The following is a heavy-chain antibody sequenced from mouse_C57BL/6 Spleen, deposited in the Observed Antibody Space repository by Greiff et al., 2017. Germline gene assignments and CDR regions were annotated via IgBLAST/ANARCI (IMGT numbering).Heavy chain of an antibody. Sequence: QVQLKESGPELVKPGASVKISCKASGYAFSSSGMYWVNQMPGKGLEWIGRIYPGDGDTNYTGKFKGKVTLTADKSSSTAYMQLSSLTSEGSAVYFCADYSNLACWGQGTLVTVSA. CDR3: ADYSNLAC. V-gene: IGHV1-82*01. D-gene: IGHD2-5*01. CDR2: IYPGDGDT. J-gene: IGHJ3*01. CDR1: GYAFSSSG.